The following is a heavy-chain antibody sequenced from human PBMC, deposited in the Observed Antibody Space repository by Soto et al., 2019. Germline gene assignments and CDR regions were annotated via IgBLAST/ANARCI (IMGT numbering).Heavy chain of an antibody. Sequence: EVQLLESGGGLVQPGGSLRLSCAASGFTFSSYAMSWVRQAPGKGLEWVSAISGSGGSTYFADSVKGRFTISRDNSKNTLYLQMNSLRAEDTAVYYCWGVVVVAATGDVFDYWGQGTLVTVSS. J-gene: IGHJ4*02. CDR2: ISGSGGST. V-gene: IGHV3-23*01. CDR1: GFTFSSYA. CDR3: WGVVVVAATGDVFDY. D-gene: IGHD2-15*01.